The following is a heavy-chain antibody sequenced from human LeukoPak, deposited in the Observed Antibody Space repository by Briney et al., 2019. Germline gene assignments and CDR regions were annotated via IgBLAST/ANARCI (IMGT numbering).Heavy chain of an antibody. CDR3: AREVGVVVAAHAFDI. V-gene: IGHV4-4*07. J-gene: IGHJ3*02. CDR1: GGSISSYY. CDR2: IYTSGST. D-gene: IGHD2-15*01. Sequence: PSETLSLTCTVSGGSISSYYWSWIRQPAGKGLEWVGRIYTSGSTNYNPSLKSRVTMSVDTSKNQFSLKLSSVTAADTAVYYCAREVGVVVAAHAFDIWGQGTMVTVSS.